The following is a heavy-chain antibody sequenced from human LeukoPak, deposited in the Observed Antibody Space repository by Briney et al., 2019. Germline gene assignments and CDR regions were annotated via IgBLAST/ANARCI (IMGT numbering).Heavy chain of an antibody. CDR1: GYTFTSYY. V-gene: IGHV1-46*01. Sequence: ASVKVSCKASGYTFTSYYMHWVRQAPGQGLEWMGIINPSGGSTSYARKFQGRVTMTRDMSTSTVYMELSSLRSEDTAVYYCARARRDGYNYRFAXDYXGQGTXVTVSS. J-gene: IGHJ4*02. CDR2: INPSGGST. D-gene: IGHD5-24*01. CDR3: ARARRDGYNYRFAXDY.